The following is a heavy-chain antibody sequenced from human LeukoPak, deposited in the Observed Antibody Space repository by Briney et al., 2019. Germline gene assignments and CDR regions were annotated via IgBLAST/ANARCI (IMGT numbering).Heavy chain of an antibody. V-gene: IGHV1-69*04. CDR1: GGTFSSYA. J-gene: IGHJ4*02. CDR2: IIPILGIA. D-gene: IGHD3-22*01. Sequence: GASVTVSCTASGGTFSSYAISWVRQAPGQGLEWMGRIIPILGIANYAQKFQGRVTITADKSTSTAYMELSSLRSEDTAVYYCARSYDSSDYYDYWGQGTLVTVSS. CDR3: ARSYDSSDYYDY.